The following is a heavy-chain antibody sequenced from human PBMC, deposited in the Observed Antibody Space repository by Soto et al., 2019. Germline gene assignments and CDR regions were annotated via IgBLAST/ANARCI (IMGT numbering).Heavy chain of an antibody. D-gene: IGHD2-2*01. CDR1: GYTFTSYA. Sequence: ASVKVSCKASGYTFTSYAMHWVRQAPGQRLEWMGWINAGNGNTKYSQKFQGRVTITRDTSASRAYMELSSLRSEDTAVYYCARDAVRYCSSTSCQTYNWFDPWGQGTLVTVSS. V-gene: IGHV1-3*01. J-gene: IGHJ5*02. CDR2: INAGNGNT. CDR3: ARDAVRYCSSTSCQTYNWFDP.